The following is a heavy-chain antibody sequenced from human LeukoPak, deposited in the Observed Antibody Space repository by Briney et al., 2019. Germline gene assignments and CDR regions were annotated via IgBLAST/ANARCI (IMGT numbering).Heavy chain of an antibody. J-gene: IGHJ3*02. V-gene: IGHV3-74*01. CDR1: GFTFSSYW. Sequence: GGSLRLSCAASGFTFSSYWIHWVRQAPGKGLAWVSRIDNDGGDTIFADSVKGRFTLSRDNAKNTVYLQMNSLRAEDTAVYYCARGGFHHGFDIWGQGTMVTVSS. CDR3: ARGGFHHGFDI. CDR2: IDNDGGDT. D-gene: IGHD1-14*01.